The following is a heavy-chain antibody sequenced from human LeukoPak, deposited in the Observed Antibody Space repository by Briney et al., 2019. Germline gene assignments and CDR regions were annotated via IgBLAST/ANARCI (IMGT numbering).Heavy chain of an antibody. CDR1: GYTFTSYG. CDR2: ISAYNGNT. CDR3: ARALGYCSSTSCYLNWLDP. Sequence: ASVKVSCKASGYTFTSYGISWVRQAPGQGLEWMGWISAYNGNTNYAQKLQGRVTMTTDTSTSTAYMELRSLRSDDTAVYYCARALGYCSSTSCYLNWLDPWGQGTLVTVSS. D-gene: IGHD2-2*01. J-gene: IGHJ5*02. V-gene: IGHV1-18*01.